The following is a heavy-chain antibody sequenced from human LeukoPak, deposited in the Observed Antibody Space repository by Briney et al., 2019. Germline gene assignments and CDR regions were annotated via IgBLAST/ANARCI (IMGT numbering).Heavy chain of an antibody. CDR1: GFTFNNYG. CDR3: ARPSYSSGWYLYYYYMDV. V-gene: IGHV3-30*02. J-gene: IGHJ6*03. CDR2: IHYDGSNK. Sequence: GGSLRLSCAASGFTFNNYGMHWVRQAPGKGLEWVAFIHYDGSNKYYADSLKGRFTISRDNSKNTLYLQMNSLRAEDTAVYYCARPSYSSGWYLYYYYMDVWGKGTTVTVSS. D-gene: IGHD6-19*01.